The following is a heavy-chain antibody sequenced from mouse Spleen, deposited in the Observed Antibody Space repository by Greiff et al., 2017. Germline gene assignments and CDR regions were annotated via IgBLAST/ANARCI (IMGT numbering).Heavy chain of an antibody. CDR3: ARGPGTRDWYFDV. D-gene: IGHD4-1*01. CDR1: GYTFTSYW. Sequence: VQLQQPGAELVKPGASVKMSCKASGYTFTSYWITWVKQRPGQGLEWIGDIYPGSGSTNYNEKFKSKATLTVDTSSSTAYMQLSSLTSEDSAVYYCARGPGTRDWYFDVWGAGTTVTVSS. CDR2: IYPGSGST. V-gene: IGHV1-55*01. J-gene: IGHJ1*01.